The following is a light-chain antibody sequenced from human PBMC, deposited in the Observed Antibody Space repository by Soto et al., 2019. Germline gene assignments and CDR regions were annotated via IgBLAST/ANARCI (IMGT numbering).Light chain of an antibody. J-gene: IGKJ5*01. CDR1: QSVTSSY. Sequence: ETVLSQSPGSLSLSPGERATLSCRASQSVTSSYLAWHQQKPGQAPRLLIDEASGSATGIPDRFSGSGSGTDFTLTISRLEPEDSAVYYCQHQGTFGQGTRLEIK. CDR3: QHQGT. CDR2: EAS. V-gene: IGKV3-20*01.